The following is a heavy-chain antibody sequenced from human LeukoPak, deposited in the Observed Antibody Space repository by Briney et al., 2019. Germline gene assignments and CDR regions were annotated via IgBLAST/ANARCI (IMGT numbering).Heavy chain of an antibody. V-gene: IGHV1-18*01. CDR1: GYTFTSYG. J-gene: IGHJ4*02. D-gene: IGHD3-10*01. CDR3: ARAITMVRGVIPSTLGY. Sequence: GASVKVSCKASGYTFTSYGISWVRQAPGQGLEWMGWISAYNGNTNYAQKLQGRVTMTTDTSTSTAYMELSRLRSDDTAVYYCARAITMVRGVIPSTLGYWGQGTLVTVSS. CDR2: ISAYNGNT.